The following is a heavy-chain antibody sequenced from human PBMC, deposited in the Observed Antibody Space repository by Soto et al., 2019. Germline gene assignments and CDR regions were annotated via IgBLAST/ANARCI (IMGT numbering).Heavy chain of an antibody. Sequence: QVQLVQSGAEVKKPGASVKVSCKASGYTFTSYAMHWVRQAPGQRLEWMGWINAGNGNTKYSQKFHGRVTITRDTSASTAYMELSSLRSEDTSVYYCARDKPYYYDSSGYYRLYWYFDLWGRGTLVTVSS. CDR3: ARDKPYYYDSSGYYRLYWYFDL. CDR2: INAGNGNT. D-gene: IGHD3-22*01. V-gene: IGHV1-3*01. CDR1: GYTFTSYA. J-gene: IGHJ2*01.